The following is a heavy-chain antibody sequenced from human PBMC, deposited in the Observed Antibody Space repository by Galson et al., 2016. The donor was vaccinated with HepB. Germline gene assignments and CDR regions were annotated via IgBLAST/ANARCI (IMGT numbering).Heavy chain of an antibody. J-gene: IGHJ4*02. Sequence: SLRLSCAASGFTFSSLGMHWVRKAPGKGLEGVAVIWYDGSNKYYADSVKGRFTMSRDNSKNTLYMQMNSLRAEDTAVYYCARDAFYDTSGLVWHFDYWGQGTLVTVAS. CDR3: ARDAFYDTSGLVWHFDY. CDR1: GFTFSSLG. CDR2: IWYDGSNK. V-gene: IGHV3-33*01. D-gene: IGHD3-22*01.